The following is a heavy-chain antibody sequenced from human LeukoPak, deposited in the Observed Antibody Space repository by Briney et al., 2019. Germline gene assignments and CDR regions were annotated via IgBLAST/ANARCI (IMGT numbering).Heavy chain of an antibody. Sequence: GGSLRLSCAASGFTFSSYSMNWVRQAPGKGLEWVSYISSSSSTIYYADSVKGRFTISRDNSKNTLYLQMNSLRAEDTAVYYCAKDHSIVGAPGYFDYWGQGTLVTVSS. CDR1: GFTFSSYS. CDR3: AKDHSIVGAPGYFDY. D-gene: IGHD1-26*01. V-gene: IGHV3-48*01. J-gene: IGHJ4*02. CDR2: ISSSSSTI.